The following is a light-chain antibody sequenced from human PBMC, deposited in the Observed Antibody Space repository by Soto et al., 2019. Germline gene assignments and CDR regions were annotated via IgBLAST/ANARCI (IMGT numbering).Light chain of an antibody. CDR1: SSNIGSNY. CDR2: RNN. J-gene: IGLJ2*01. CDR3: AAWDDSLSGHVV. Sequence: QSVLTQPPSASGTPGQRVTISCSGSSSNIGSNYVYWHQQLPGTAPKLLIYRNNQRPSGVPDRFSGSKSGTSASLAISGLRSVDEADYSCAAWDDSLSGHVVFGGGTKVTVL. V-gene: IGLV1-47*01.